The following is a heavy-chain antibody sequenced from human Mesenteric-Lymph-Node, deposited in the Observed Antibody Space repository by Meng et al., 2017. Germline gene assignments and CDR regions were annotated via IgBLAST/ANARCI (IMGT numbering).Heavy chain of an antibody. CDR2: ITSSSRST. V-gene: IGHV3-23*01. CDR1: GFTFNMYA. CDR3: ARDPIMITFGGVIPYGMDV. D-gene: IGHD3-16*02. J-gene: IGHJ6*02. Sequence: GESLKISCAASGFTFNMYAMSWVRQAPGKGLEWISVITSSSRSTYYADSVRGRFTISRDDLKNTLYLQMNSLRAEDTAVYYCARDPIMITFGGVIPYGMDVWGQGTVVTVSS.